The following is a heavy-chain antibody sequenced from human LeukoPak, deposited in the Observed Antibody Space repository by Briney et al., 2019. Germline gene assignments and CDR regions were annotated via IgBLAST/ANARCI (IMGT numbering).Heavy chain of an antibody. V-gene: IGHV4-59*08. J-gene: IGHJ4*02. D-gene: IGHD2-15*01. CDR1: GGSIRSYY. Sequence: SETLSLTCTVSGGSIRSYYWSWIRQPPGKGLEWVGYIFYSGTTDSNPSLKSRVTISVDTSKNQFSLRLSSVTAADTAVYYRAKTYCNGGSCHFDYWGQGTLVTVSS. CDR2: IFYSGTT. CDR3: AKTYCNGGSCHFDY.